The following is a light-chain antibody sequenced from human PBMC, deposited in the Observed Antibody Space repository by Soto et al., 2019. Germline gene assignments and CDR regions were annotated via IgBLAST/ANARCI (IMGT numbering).Light chain of an antibody. CDR1: SRDVGIYNY. V-gene: IGLV2-14*01. CDR2: EVT. Sequence: QAVLAQPAPVSWSAGQSIAISFTGSSRDVGIYNYVSWYQQHPGKVPKLIIYEVTSRPSGVSIRFSGSKSGNTASLTISGLQPEDEADYYCSSYTTSSTRVFGTGTKVTVL. CDR3: SSYTTSSTRV. J-gene: IGLJ1*01.